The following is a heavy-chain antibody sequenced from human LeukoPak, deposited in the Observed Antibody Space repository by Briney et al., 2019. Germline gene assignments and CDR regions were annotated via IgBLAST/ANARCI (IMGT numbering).Heavy chain of an antibody. CDR3: AKTEAGTEVDY. CDR2: ISYDGSNK. V-gene: IGHV3-30*18. J-gene: IGHJ4*02. Sequence: GGSLRLSCAASGFTLSSFGMHWVRQAPGKGLEWVAVISYDGSNKYYADSVKGRFTISRDNSKNTLYLQMNSLRAEDTAVYYCAKTEAGTEVDYWGQGTLVTVSS. CDR1: GFTLSSFG. D-gene: IGHD6-19*01.